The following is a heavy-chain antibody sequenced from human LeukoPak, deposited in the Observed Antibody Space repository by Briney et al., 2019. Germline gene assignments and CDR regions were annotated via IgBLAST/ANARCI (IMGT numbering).Heavy chain of an antibody. V-gene: IGHV5-51*01. CDR3: ARVRRGYSYGYSGFDP. D-gene: IGHD5-18*01. CDR1: GYSFTSYW. CDR2: IYPGDSDT. Sequence: GESLKISCKGSGYSFTSYWIGWVRQMPGKGLEWMGIIYPGDSDTRYSPSLQGQVTISADKSISTAYLQWSSLKASDTAMYYCARVRRGYSYGYSGFDPWGQGTLVTVSS. J-gene: IGHJ5*02.